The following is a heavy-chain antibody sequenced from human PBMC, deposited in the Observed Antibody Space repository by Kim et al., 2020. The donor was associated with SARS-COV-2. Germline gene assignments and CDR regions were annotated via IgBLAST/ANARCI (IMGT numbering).Heavy chain of an antibody. CDR2: INPNSGGT. J-gene: IGHJ3*02. CDR3: ARGYYYDSSRSGHPGSDAFDI. CDR1: GYTFTGYY. V-gene: IGHV1-2*05. Sequence: ASVKVSCKASGYTFTGYYMHWVRQAPGQGLEWMGRINPNSGGTNYAQKFQGRVTMTRDTSISTAYMELSRLRSDDTVVYYCARGYYYDSSRSGHPGSDAFDIWGQGTMVTVSS. D-gene: IGHD3-22*01.